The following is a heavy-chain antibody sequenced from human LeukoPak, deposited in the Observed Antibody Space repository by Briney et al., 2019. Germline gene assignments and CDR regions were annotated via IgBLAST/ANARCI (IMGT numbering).Heavy chain of an antibody. CDR2: INQDGSEK. V-gene: IGHV3-7*01. Sequence: GSFKLSCAASGFPYTTYWMGWVRPASGKGPEWVANINQDGSEKYYVDSVKGRFTISRDNAKNSLYLEMNSLRDEDTAVYYCARGQWLACRGQGALVTVSA. CDR1: GFPYTTYW. J-gene: IGHJ4*02. D-gene: IGHD6-19*01. CDR3: ARGQWLAC.